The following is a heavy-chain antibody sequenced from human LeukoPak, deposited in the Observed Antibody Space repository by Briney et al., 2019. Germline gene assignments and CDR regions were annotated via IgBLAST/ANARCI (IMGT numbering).Heavy chain of an antibody. J-gene: IGHJ5*02. CDR3: AGDYDSSGYYYSS. D-gene: IGHD3-22*01. CDR2: IYHSGST. Sequence: PSETLSLTCAVYGGSFSTYYWSWIRQPPGKGLEWIGEIYHSGSTNYNPSLKSRVTISVDMSKNQFSLKLSSVTAADTAVYYCAGDYDSSGYYYSSWGQGTLVTVSS. V-gene: IGHV4-34*01. CDR1: GGSFSTYY.